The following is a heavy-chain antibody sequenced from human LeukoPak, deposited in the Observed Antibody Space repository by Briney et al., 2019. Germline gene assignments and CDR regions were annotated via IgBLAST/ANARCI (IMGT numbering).Heavy chain of an antibody. CDR1: GYSISSGYY. Sequence: SETLSLTCAVSGYSISSGYYWGWIRPPPRKGLEWIGSIYHSGSTYYNPSLKSRVTISVDTSKNQFSLKLSSVTAADTAVYYCARDRGSRSSCWYVDWGQGTLVTVSS. V-gene: IGHV4-38-2*02. D-gene: IGHD6-19*01. CDR2: IYHSGST. CDR3: ARDRGSRSSCWYVD. J-gene: IGHJ4*02.